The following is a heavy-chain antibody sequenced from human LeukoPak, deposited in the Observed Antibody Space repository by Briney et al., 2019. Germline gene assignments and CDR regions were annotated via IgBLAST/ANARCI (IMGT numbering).Heavy chain of an antibody. D-gene: IGHD3-16*02. CDR1: GGSFSGYY. CDR2: IYYSGST. J-gene: IGHJ4*02. Sequence: PSETLSLTCAVYGGSFSGYYWGWIRQPPGKGLEWIGSIYYSGSTYYNPSLKSRVTISVDTSKNQFSLKLSSVTAADTAVYYCARRTHYDYVWGSYRYASVFDYWGQGTLVTVSS. V-gene: IGHV4-39*01. CDR3: ARRTHYDYVWGSYRYASVFDY.